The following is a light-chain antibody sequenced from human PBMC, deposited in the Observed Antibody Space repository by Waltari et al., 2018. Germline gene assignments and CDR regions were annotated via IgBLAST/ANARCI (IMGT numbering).Light chain of an antibody. V-gene: IGLV3-21*02. CDR3: QVWDSSSYV. CDR1: NVETKN. J-gene: IGLJ1*01. CDR2: DDK. Sequence: SYVLTQPPSVSVAPGQMARITCGGDNVETKNVHWYQLKPGPAPVRGVHDDKDRPSGIPKRFSGSNSGNTATLTISRAGAGDEADYYCQVWDSSSYVFGSGTKVTVL.